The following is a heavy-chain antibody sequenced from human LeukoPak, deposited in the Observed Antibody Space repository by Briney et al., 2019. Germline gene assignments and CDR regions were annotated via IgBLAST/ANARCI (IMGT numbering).Heavy chain of an antibody. D-gene: IGHD2-15*01. Sequence: SVKVSCKASGGTFSSYAISWVRQAPGQGLELMGGIIPIFGTANYAQKFQGRVTITADESTSTAYMELSSLRSEDTAVYYCARLCSGASCYSGAFGYWGQGTLVTVSS. V-gene: IGHV1-69*13. CDR3: ARLCSGASCYSGAFGY. J-gene: IGHJ4*02. CDR2: IIPIFGTA. CDR1: GGTFSSYA.